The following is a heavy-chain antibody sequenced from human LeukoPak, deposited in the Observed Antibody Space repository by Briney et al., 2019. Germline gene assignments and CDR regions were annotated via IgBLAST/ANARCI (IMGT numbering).Heavy chain of an antibody. CDR2: MNPNSGNT. Sequence: GASVKVSCKASGYTFTSYDIIWVRQATGQGLEWMGWMNPNSGNTGYPQKFQGRVTMTRNTSISTAYMELSSLRSEDTAVYYCARGGYCSGGSCRALKNWFDPWGQGTLVTVSS. D-gene: IGHD2-15*01. CDR3: ARGGYCSGGSCRALKNWFDP. V-gene: IGHV1-8*01. CDR1: GYTFTSYD. J-gene: IGHJ5*02.